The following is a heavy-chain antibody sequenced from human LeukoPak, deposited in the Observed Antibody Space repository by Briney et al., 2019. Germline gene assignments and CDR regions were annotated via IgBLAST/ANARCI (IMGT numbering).Heavy chain of an antibody. CDR1: GYTFTGYY. D-gene: IGHD3-3*01. CDR2: INPNSGGT. Sequence: ASVKVSCKASGYTFTGYYMHWVRQTPGQGLEWMGWINPNSGGTNYAQKFQGWVTMTRDTSISTAHMELSRLRSDDTAVYYCARGSGYYPHYYYGMDVWGQGTTVTVSS. J-gene: IGHJ6*02. CDR3: ARGSGYYPHYYYGMDV. V-gene: IGHV1-2*04.